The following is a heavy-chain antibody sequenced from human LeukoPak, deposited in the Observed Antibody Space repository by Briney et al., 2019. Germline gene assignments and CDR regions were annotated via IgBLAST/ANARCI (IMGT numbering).Heavy chain of an antibody. CDR1: GFTFSSYW. V-gene: IGHV3-74*01. D-gene: IGHD3-22*01. Sequence: GGSLRLSCAASGFTFSSYWMHWVRQAPGKGLVWVSRINTDGSTTTYADPVKGRFTISRDNAKNTLYLQVNSLRAEDTAVYYCAKGFLDYYDSSDYDAFDMWGHGTMVTVSS. CDR2: INTDGSTT. CDR3: AKGFLDYYDSSDYDAFDM. J-gene: IGHJ3*02.